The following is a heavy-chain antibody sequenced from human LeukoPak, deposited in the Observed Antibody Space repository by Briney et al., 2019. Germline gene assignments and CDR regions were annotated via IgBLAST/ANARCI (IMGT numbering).Heavy chain of an antibody. CDR3: VRGYYYDSGRSWVRAFDI. D-gene: IGHD3-22*01. CDR2: MYYSGTT. V-gene: IGHV4-30-2*01. J-gene: IGHJ3*02. Sequence: SETLSLPCAVSGGSISSGGYSWSWIRQPPGKGLEWIGYMYYSGTTRYNPSLKSRVTISVGRSKNQVSLKLSSVTAADTAVYYCVRGYYYDSGRSWVRAFDIWGQGTMVTVSS. CDR1: GGSISSGGYS.